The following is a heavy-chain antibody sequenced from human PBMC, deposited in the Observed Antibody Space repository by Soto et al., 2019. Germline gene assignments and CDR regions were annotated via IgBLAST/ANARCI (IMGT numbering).Heavy chain of an antibody. CDR3: ARDLKMIVGAPYGMDV. J-gene: IGHJ6*02. CDR2: IIPIFGTA. V-gene: IGHV1-69*13. CDR1: GGTFSSYA. D-gene: IGHD1-26*01. Sequence: SVKVSCKASGGTFSSYAISLVRQAPGQGLEWMGGIIPIFGTANYAQKFQGRVTITADESTSTAYMELSSLRSEDTAVYYCARDLKMIVGAPYGMDVWGQGTTVTVSS.